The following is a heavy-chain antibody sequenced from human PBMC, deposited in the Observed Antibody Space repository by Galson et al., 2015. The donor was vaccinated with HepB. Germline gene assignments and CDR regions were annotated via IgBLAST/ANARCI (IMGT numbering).Heavy chain of an antibody. V-gene: IGHV1-46*01. CDR1: GYTFISYY. J-gene: IGHJ4*02. D-gene: IGHD3-10*01. CDR2: INPSGGST. Sequence: SVKVSCKASGYTFISYYMHWVRQAPGQGLEWMGIINPSGGSTSYAQKFQGRVTMTRDTSTSTVYMELSSLRSEDTAVYYCARVRITIVFRDQYYFDYWGQGTLVTVSS. CDR3: ARVRITIVFRDQYYFDY.